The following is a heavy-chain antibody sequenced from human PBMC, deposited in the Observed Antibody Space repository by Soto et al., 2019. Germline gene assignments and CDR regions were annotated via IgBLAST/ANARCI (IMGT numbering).Heavy chain of an antibody. CDR3: AKENCLHGGCYSFDY. D-gene: IGHD2-15*01. Sequence: SETLSLTCTVSGYSIINGYHLAWIRHAPGKVLEWIGSIYHSGTTFYNPSLKNQVIISVDTSNNQFSLQLTSVTAADTAIYYCAKENCLHGGCYSFDYWGQGTPVTVSS. CDR2: IYHSGTT. V-gene: IGHV4-38-2*02. CDR1: GYSIINGYH. J-gene: IGHJ4*02.